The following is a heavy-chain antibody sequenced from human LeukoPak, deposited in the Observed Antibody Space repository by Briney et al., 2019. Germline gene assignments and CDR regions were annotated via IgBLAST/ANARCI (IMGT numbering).Heavy chain of an antibody. Sequence: SETLSLTCTVSGGSISRYYWSWIRQPPGKGLEWIGYISYSGGTKYNPSLKSRVTISVDTSKNQFSLKLSSVTAADTAVYYCARGKYYFDYWGQGTLVTVSS. CDR2: ISYSGGT. J-gene: IGHJ4*02. CDR1: GGSISRYY. CDR3: ARGKYYFDY. V-gene: IGHV4-59*01.